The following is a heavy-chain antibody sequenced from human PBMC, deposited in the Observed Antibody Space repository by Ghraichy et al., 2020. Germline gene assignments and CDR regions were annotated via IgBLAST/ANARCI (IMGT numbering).Heavy chain of an antibody. CDR2: SSTNNGDT. CDR1: GYTFTTYG. Sequence: ASVKVSCKASGYTFTTYGISWVRQAPGQGLEYMGWSSTNNGDTTYSQKLQGRLTMTIDTSTSTAYMELSSLRSDDTAVYYCAKNMILGDYCDYWGQGTLVTVSS. V-gene: IGHV1-18*04. CDR3: AKNMILGDYCDY. D-gene: IGHD3-22*01. J-gene: IGHJ4*02.